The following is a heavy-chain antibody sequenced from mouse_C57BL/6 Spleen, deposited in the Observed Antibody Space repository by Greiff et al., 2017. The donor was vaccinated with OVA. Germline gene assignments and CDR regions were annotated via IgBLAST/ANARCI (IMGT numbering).Heavy chain of an antibody. V-gene: IGHV1-52*01. CDR2: IDPSDSET. Sequence: VKLQQPGAELVRPGSSVKLSCKASGYTFTSYWMHWVKQRPIQGLEWIGNIDPSDSETHYNQKFKDKATLTVDKSSSTAYMQLSSLTSAYSAVYYCARDEALLRYCDVWGTGTTVTVSS. CDR3: ARDEALLRYCDV. D-gene: IGHD2-1*01. J-gene: IGHJ1*03. CDR1: GYTFTSYW.